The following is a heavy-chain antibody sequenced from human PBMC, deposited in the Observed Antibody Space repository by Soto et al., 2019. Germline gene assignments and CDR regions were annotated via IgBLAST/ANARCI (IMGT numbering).Heavy chain of an antibody. D-gene: IGHD6-19*01. CDR3: AKRFADKQYLFDS. CDR1: GFTFSTYA. CDR2: IGANGANT. J-gene: IGHJ4*02. V-gene: IGHV3-23*01. Sequence: GGSLRLSCAASGFTFSTYAMTWVRQAPGKGLEWVSIIGANGANTMYADSVKGRFTISRDSSQNALYLQMNSLRAEDTAVYYCAKRFADKQYLFDSWGQGTLVTVCS.